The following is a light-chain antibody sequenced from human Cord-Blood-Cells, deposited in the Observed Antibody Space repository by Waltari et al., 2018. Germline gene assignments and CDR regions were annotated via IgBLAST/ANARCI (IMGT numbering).Light chain of an antibody. CDR3: QQSYSTPWT. J-gene: IGKJ1*01. CDR2: AAS. Sequence: DIQMTQSPSSLSASVGDRVTITCRASQSISSDLNWYQQKSGKAPKLLIYAASSLQSGVPSRFSGSGSGTDFTLTISSLQPEDFATYYCQQSYSTPWTFGQGTKVEIK. V-gene: IGKV1-39*01. CDR1: QSISSD.